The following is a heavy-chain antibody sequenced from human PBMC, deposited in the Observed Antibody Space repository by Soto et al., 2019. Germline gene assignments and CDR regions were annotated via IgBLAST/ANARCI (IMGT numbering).Heavy chain of an antibody. J-gene: IGHJ4*02. D-gene: IGHD6-6*01. CDR2: FDPEDGET. CDR1: GYTLTELS. V-gene: IGHV1-24*01. CDR3: ATDRSLSSSDDDYFDY. Sequence: ASVKVSCKVSGYTLTELSMHWVRQAPGKGLEWMGGFDPEDGETIYAQKSQGRVTMTEDTSTDTAYMELSSLRSEDTAVYYCATDRSLSSSDDDYFDYWGQGTLVTVSS.